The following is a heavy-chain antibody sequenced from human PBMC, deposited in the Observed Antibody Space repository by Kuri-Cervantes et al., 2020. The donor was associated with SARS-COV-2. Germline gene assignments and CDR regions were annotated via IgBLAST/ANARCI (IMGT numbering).Heavy chain of an antibody. V-gene: IGHV4-39*01. CDR3: ARHGPRGCSGGSCYSINWFDP. Sequence: SETLSLTCTVSGGSISSSGYYWGWIRQPPGKGLEWIGSIYYSGSTYYNPSLKSRVTISVDTSKNQFSLKLSSVTAADTAVYYCARHGPRGCSGGSCYSINWFDPWGQGTLVTVSS. D-gene: IGHD2-15*01. CDR2: IYYSGST. CDR1: GGSISSSGYY. J-gene: IGHJ5*02.